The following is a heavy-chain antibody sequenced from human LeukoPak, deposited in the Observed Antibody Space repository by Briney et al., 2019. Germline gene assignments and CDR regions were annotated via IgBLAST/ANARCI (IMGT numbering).Heavy chain of an antibody. CDR2: MNPNSGNT. V-gene: IGHV1-8*01. CDR3: ARQWAAAGRNAFDI. Sequence: ASVKVSCKASGYTFTSYDINWVRQATGQGLEWMGWMNPNSGNTGYAQKFQGRVTITRNTSISTAYMELSSLRSEDTAVYYCARQWAAAGRNAFDIWGQGTMVTVSS. D-gene: IGHD6-13*01. CDR1: GYTFTSYD. J-gene: IGHJ3*02.